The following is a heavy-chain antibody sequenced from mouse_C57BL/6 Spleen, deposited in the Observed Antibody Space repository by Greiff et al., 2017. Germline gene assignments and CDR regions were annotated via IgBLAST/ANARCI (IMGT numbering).Heavy chain of an antibody. CDR1: GYTFTSYW. CDR2: IDPSDSET. J-gene: IGHJ4*01. CDR3: ARSRKGDAMDY. V-gene: IGHV1-52*01. Sequence: QVQLKQPGAELVRPGSSVKLSCKASGYTFTSYWMHWVKQRPIQGLEWIGNIDPSDSETHYNQKFKDKATLTVDKSSSTAYMQLSSLTSEDSAVYYCARSRKGDAMDYWGQGTSVTVSS.